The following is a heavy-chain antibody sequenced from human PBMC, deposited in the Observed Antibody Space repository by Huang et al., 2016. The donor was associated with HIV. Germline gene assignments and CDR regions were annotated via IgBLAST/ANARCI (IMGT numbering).Heavy chain of an antibody. V-gene: IGHV3-21*02. Sequence: EVELVESGGGLVKPGGCLRLSCAASGFAFSGYGMNWVRQGPGKGIEWVAFMCSDSSYIYYADSVKGRVTISRDNAKSSIYLQLDSLRAEDTAVYYCAYQQWLVGGLNHWGQGTLVVVSS. CDR1: GFAFSGYG. J-gene: IGHJ5*02. D-gene: IGHD6-19*01. CDR3: AYQQWLVGGLNH. CDR2: MCSDSSYI.